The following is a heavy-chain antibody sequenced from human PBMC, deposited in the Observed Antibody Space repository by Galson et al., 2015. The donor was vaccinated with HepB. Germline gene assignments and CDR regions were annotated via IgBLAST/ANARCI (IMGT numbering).Heavy chain of an antibody. CDR1: GFTFSSYA. V-gene: IGHV3-30-3*01. CDR2: ISYDGSNK. CDR3: ASSDVVVPAAYLDY. J-gene: IGHJ4*02. D-gene: IGHD2-2*01. Sequence: SLRLSCAASGFTFSSYAMHWVRQAPGKGLEWVAVISYDGSNKYYADSVKGRFTISRDNSKNTLYLQMNSLRAEDTAVYYCASSDVVVPAAYLDYWGQGTLVTVSS.